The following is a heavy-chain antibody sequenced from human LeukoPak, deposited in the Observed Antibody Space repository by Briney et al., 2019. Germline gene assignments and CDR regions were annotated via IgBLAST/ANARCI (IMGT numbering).Heavy chain of an antibody. J-gene: IGHJ6*03. D-gene: IGHD6-19*01. CDR1: GFTVSSNS. V-gene: IGHV3-30*04. CDR2: ISYDGSNK. CDR3: ARDYSAAGLMGPRGYYYYMDV. Sequence: GGSLRLSCTVSGFTVSSNSMSWVRQAPGKGLEWVAVISYDGSNKYYADSVKGRFTISRDNSKNTLYLQMNSLRAEDTAVYYCARDYSAAGLMGPRGYYYYMDVWGKGTTVTASS.